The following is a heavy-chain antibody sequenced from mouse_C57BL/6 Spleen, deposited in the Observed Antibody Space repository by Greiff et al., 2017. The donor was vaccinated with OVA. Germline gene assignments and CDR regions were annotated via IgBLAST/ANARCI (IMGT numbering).Heavy chain of an antibody. J-gene: IGHJ3*01. Sequence: QVQLQQPGAELVKPGASVKVSCKASGYTFTSYWMHWVKQRPGQGLEWIGRIHPSDSDTNYNQKFKGKATLTVDKSSSTAYMQLSSLTSEDSAVEYCAMSTRVTGWFAYWANGPLVHVAA. D-gene: IGHD2-1*01. CDR1: GYTFTSYW. V-gene: IGHV1-74*01. CDR3: AMSTRVTGWFAY. CDR2: IHPSDSDT.